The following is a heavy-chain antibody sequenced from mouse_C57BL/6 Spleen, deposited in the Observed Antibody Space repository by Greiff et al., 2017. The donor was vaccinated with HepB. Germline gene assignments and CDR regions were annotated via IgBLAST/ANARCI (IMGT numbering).Heavy chain of an antibody. J-gene: IGHJ1*03. CDR2: IHPNSGST. CDR3: ARSSLYWYFDV. V-gene: IGHV1-64*01. Sequence: VQLQQSGAELVKPGASVKLSCKASGYTFTSYWMHWVKQRPGQGLEWIGMIHPNSGSTNYNEKFKSKATLTVDKSSSTAYMQLSSLTSEDSAIYYCARSSLYWYFDVWGTGTTVTVSS. D-gene: IGHD6-5*01. CDR1: GYTFTSYW.